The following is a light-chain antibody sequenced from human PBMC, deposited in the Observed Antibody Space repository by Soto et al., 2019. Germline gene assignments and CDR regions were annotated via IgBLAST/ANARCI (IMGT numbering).Light chain of an antibody. CDR2: EVS. Sequence: QSALTQPPSASGSPGQSVTISCTGTSSDVGGYNYGSWYQQHPGKAPKLMIYEVSKRPSGVPDRFSGSKSGNTASLTVSGLQAEDEADYYCSSYAGRNNLGVFGTGTKLTVL. CDR3: SSYAGRNNLGV. J-gene: IGLJ1*01. V-gene: IGLV2-8*01. CDR1: SSDVGGYNY.